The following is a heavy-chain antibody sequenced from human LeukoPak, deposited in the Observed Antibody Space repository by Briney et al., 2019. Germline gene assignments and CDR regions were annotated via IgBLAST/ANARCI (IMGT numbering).Heavy chain of an antibody. CDR2: INPDGSTT. CDR3: ARTRMATKTGAFDI. D-gene: IGHD5-24*01. CDR1: GFAFRNYW. Sequence: GGSLRLSCVASGFAFRNYWMYWVRQGPGKGLVWLSRINPDGSTTTYADSVKGRSTISRDNAKNSLYLQMNSLRAEDTAVYYCARTRMATKTGAFDIWGQGTMVTVSS. J-gene: IGHJ3*02. V-gene: IGHV3-74*01.